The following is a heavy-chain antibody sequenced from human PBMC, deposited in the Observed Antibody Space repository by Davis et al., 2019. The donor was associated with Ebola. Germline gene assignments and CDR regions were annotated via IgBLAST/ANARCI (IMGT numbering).Heavy chain of an antibody. CDR2: ISGSGGTT. D-gene: IGHD3-3*01. CDR3: ARSGLSFGVVKYHYGMDV. J-gene: IGHJ6*04. V-gene: IGHV3-23*01. Sequence: GESLKISCADSVTTFSSYAKTWVRQAPGKGLEWVPAISGSGGTTYYAGSVKGRFTVSRDNSKKTMYLQMNSLRAEDTAVYYCARSGLSFGVVKYHYGMDVWGKGTTVTVSS. CDR1: VTTFSSYA.